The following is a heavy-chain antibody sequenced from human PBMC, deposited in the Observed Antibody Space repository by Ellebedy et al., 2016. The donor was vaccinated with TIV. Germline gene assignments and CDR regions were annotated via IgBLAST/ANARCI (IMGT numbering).Heavy chain of an antibody. J-gene: IGHJ4*02. CDR3: STGTPLEY. D-gene: IGHD3-3*01. Sequence: GESLKISCEGSGFNFSDHYMKWIRRAPGKGLEWVGRIKSKTDGGTTDYAAPVRGRFTISRDDSKNTLYLQMNSLKTEDTAVYYCSTGTPLEYWGQGTLVTVSS. V-gene: IGHV3-15*01. CDR1: GFNFSDHY. CDR2: IKSKTDGGTT.